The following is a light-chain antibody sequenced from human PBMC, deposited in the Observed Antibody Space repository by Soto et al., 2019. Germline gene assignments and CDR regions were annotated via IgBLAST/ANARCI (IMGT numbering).Light chain of an antibody. CDR3: SSYTNSSDVV. CDR2: EVS. J-gene: IGLJ2*01. Sequence: QSALTQPASVSESPGQSITISCTGASTYIGGYTYVSWYQQHPGRAPKLMIYEVSNRPSGVSNRFSGSKSGNTASLTISGLQAEAEADYYCSSYTNSSDVVFGEGTKLTVL. CDR1: STYIGGYTY. V-gene: IGLV2-14*01.